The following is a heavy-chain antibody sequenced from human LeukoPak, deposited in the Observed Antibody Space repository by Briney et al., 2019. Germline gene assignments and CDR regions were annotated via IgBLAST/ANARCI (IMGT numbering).Heavy chain of an antibody. CDR3: ARGPLASLHAFYI. J-gene: IGHJ3*02. V-gene: IGHV3-11*06. D-gene: IGHD1-1*01. Sequence: PGGSLRLSCAASGFTLSDYYMTWVRQSPGKGLEWISYISGNSPYRTYADSVEGRFTVSRDNAQNSLHLQMNSLTAEDTAVYYCARGPLASLHAFYICGQGTKVTVSP. CDR1: GFTLSDYY. CDR2: ISGNSPYR.